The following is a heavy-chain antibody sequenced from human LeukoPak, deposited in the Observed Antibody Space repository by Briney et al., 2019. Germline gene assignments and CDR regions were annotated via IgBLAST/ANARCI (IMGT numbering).Heavy chain of an antibody. CDR3: GTAAAPTACDI. D-gene: IGHD2-2*01. Sequence: SETLSLTCTVSGGSISSFTYYWGWIRQPPGKGLEWIGSVYYSGSTYYNPSLKSRVTISVDTSKSHFSLKLNSVTAADTAVYYCGTAAAPTACDIWGQGTMVTASS. CDR1: GGSISSFTYY. V-gene: IGHV4-39*01. CDR2: VYYSGST. J-gene: IGHJ3*02.